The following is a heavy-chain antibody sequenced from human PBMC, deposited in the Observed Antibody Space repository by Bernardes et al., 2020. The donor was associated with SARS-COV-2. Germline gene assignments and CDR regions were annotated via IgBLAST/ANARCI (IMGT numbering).Heavy chain of an antibody. Sequence: SLRLSCAASGFTFSSYAMHWVRQAPGKGLEWVAVISYDGSNKYYADSVKGRFTISRDNSKNTLYLQMNSLRAEDTAVYYCAIVPAAKQRRAFDIWGQGTMVTVSS. J-gene: IGHJ3*02. V-gene: IGHV3-30*04. CDR1: GFTFSSYA. CDR2: ISYDGSNK. CDR3: AIVPAAKQRRAFDI. D-gene: IGHD2-2*01.